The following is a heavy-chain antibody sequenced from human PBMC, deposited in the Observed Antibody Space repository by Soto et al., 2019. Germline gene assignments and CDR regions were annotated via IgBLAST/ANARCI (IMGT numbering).Heavy chain of an antibody. J-gene: IGHJ5*02. D-gene: IGHD2-2*01. CDR3: ARHSSASRGWFDP. CDR1: RGSISSYY. CDR2: IYYSGST. Sequence: SETLSLTCTVSRGSISSYYWSWIRQPPGKGLEWIGYIYYSGSTNYHPSLKSRVTISVDTSKNQFSLILNSVTAADTAVYYCARHSSASRGWFDPWGQGTLVTVSA. V-gene: IGHV4-59*01.